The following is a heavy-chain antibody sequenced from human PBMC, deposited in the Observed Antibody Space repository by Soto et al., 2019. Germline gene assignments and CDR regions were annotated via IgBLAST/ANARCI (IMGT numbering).Heavy chain of an antibody. CDR1: GFTVSSNY. V-gene: IGHV3-53*04. D-gene: IGHD3-10*01. CDR3: ARSRDVGSGSYSLWFDP. J-gene: IGHJ5*02. Sequence: EVQLVESGGGLVQPGGSLRLSCAASGFTVSSNYMSWVRQAPGKGLEWVSVIYSGGSTYYADSVKGRFTISRHNSKNTLYLQMNSLRAEDTAVYYWARSRDVGSGSYSLWFDPWGQGTLVTVSS. CDR2: IYSGGST.